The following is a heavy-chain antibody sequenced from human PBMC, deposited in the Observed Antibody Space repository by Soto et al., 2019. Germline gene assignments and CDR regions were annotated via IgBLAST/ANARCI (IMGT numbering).Heavy chain of an antibody. CDR2: ISSSSSYI. V-gene: IGHV3-21*01. CDR3: ARDKDSSGWYFDY. D-gene: IGHD6-19*01. CDR1: GFTFSSYS. Sequence: GGSLRLSCAASGFTFSSYSMNWGRQAPGKKLKWVSSISSSSSYIYYADSVKGRFTISRDNAKNSLYLQMNSLRAGDTAVYYCARDKDSSGWYFDYWGQGTLVTVSS. J-gene: IGHJ4*02.